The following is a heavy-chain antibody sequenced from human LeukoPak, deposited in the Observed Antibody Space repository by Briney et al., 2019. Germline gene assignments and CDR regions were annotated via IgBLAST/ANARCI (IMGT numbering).Heavy chain of an antibody. CDR2: ISNTGGRA. V-gene: IGHV3-23*01. J-gene: IGHJ5*02. Sequence: GGSLRLSCAASGFTFSSYAMSWVRQAPGKGLECVATISNTGGRAYYADSVKGPFTISRDNSENTLYLQMSRLSAGDTAIYYCATDASSWNILDHWGQGNLVTVSS. CDR1: GFTFSSYA. D-gene: IGHD6-13*01. CDR3: ATDASSWNILDH.